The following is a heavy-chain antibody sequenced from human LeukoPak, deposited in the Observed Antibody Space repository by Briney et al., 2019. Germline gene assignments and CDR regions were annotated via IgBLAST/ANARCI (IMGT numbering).Heavy chain of an antibody. D-gene: IGHD6-6*01. CDR3: ARGGIAARQGWFDP. CDR1: GGTFSSYA. Sequence: SVKVSCKASGGTFSSYAISWVRQAPGQGLEWMGGIIPIFGTADYAQKFQGGVTITADESTSTAYMELSSLRSEDTAVYYCARGGIAARQGWFDPWGQGTLVTVSS. CDR2: IIPIFGTA. J-gene: IGHJ5*02. V-gene: IGHV1-69*13.